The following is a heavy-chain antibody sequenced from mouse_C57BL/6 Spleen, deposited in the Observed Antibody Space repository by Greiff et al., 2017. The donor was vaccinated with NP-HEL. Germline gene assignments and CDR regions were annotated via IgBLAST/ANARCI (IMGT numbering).Heavy chain of an antibody. Sequence: EVHLVESGGGLVKPGGSLKLSCAASGFTFSSYAMSWVRQTPEKRLEWVATISDGGSYTYYPDNVKGRFTISRDNAKNNLYLQMSHLKSEDTAMYYCARPFYYYGSGYYFDYWGQGTTLTVSS. CDR1: GFTFSSYA. CDR3: ARPFYYYGSGYYFDY. V-gene: IGHV5-4*01. D-gene: IGHD1-1*01. CDR2: ISDGGSYT. J-gene: IGHJ2*01.